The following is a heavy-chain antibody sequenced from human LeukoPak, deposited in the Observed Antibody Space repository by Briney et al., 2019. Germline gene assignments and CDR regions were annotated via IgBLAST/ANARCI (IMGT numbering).Heavy chain of an antibody. CDR3: ARVIVVVPAALYYYYYYGMDV. J-gene: IGHJ6*02. Sequence: GGSLRLSCTASGFTFSSYWMSWVRQAPGKGLEWVANIKQDGSEKYYVDSVKGRFTISRDNAKNSLYLQMNSLRAEDTAVYYCARVIVVVPAALYYYYYYGMDVWGQGTTVTVSS. CDR2: IKQDGSEK. D-gene: IGHD2-2*01. V-gene: IGHV3-7*04. CDR1: GFTFSSYW.